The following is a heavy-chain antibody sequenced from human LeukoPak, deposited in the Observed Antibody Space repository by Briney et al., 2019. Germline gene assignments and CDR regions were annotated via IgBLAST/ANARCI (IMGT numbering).Heavy chain of an antibody. J-gene: IGHJ4*02. CDR1: GFTFDDYA. CDR3: AKDILRDSSGYYYGGDY. Sequence: GGSLRLSCAASGFTFDDYAMHWVRHATGKGLEWVSLISGDGGSTYYADSVKGRFTISRDNSKNSLYLQMNSLRTEDTALYYCAKDILRDSSGYYYGGDYWGQGTLVTVSS. CDR2: ISGDGGST. V-gene: IGHV3-43*02. D-gene: IGHD3-22*01.